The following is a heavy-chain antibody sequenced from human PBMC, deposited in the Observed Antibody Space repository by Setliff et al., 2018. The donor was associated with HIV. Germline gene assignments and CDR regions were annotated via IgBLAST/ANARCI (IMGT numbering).Heavy chain of an antibody. CDR3: ARHSWAGTTGWWFDP. CDR1: GGSISSGSYY. V-gene: IGHV4-39*01. CDR2: IYYSGST. J-gene: IGHJ5*02. Sequence: PSETLSLTCTVSGGSISSGSYYWSWIRQPPGKGLEWIGSIYYSGSTYYNPSLKSRVTISVDTSKNQFSLKLTSVTAADTAVYYCARHSWAGTTGWWFDPWGQGTLVTVSS. D-gene: IGHD2-15*01.